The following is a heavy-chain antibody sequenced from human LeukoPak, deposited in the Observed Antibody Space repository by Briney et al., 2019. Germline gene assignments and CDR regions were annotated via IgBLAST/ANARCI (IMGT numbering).Heavy chain of an antibody. CDR3: ASRQQLVTSYYFDY. D-gene: IGHD6-13*01. J-gene: IGHJ4*02. CDR1: GGSISSGGYY. Sequence: SETLSLTCTVSGGSISSGGYYWSWIRQPPGKGLEWIGTIYHSGNTYYNPSLKSRVSISVDTSKNQFSLKLTSVTAADTAVYYCASRQQLVTSYYFDYWGQGTLVTVSS. CDR2: IYHSGNT. V-gene: IGHV4-39*07.